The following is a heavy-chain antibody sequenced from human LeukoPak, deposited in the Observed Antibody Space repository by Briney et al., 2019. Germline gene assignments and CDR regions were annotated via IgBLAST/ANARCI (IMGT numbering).Heavy chain of an antibody. V-gene: IGHV3-30*18. D-gene: IGHD6-13*01. Sequence: GRSLRLSCAASGFTFSNYGMHWVRQAPGKGLEWVALISYGGSNKYFADSVKGRFTISRDNSKNTLYLQMHSLRAEDTAVYYCAKDNVAAAGRYFDYWGQGTLVTVSS. J-gene: IGHJ4*02. CDR1: GFTFSNYG. CDR3: AKDNVAAAGRYFDY. CDR2: ISYGGSNK.